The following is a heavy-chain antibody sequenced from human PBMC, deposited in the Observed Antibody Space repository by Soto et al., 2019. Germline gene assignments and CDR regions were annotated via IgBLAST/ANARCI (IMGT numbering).Heavy chain of an antibody. J-gene: IGHJ4*02. CDR1: GFTFSDFA. V-gene: IGHV3-23*03. CDR3: AKMEGMDPWAYSFDY. CDR2: IYGGGNGT. D-gene: IGHD2-2*03. Sequence: EVQVLESGGGLVQPGGSLRLSCAATGFTFSDFAMSWVRQAPGKGLEWVSLIYGGGNGTHYEDSVTGRVTISRDNSNNTLYLQMHSLRAEDTAVYYCAKMEGMDPWAYSFDYWGQGTLVTVSS.